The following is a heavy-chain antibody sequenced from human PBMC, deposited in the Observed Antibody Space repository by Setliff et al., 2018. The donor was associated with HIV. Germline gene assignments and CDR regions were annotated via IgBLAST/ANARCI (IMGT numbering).Heavy chain of an antibody. V-gene: IGHV4-39*01. Sequence: SETLSLTCVVSGGSINTGGYYWTWIRQVPGKGLEWIGSIYYTGTTNYNPSLKSRFTISVDTSKNQFSLNLSSVTAADTAVYYCARHGAFYYYYYMDVWGKGTTVTVSS. J-gene: IGHJ6*03. CDR1: GGSINTGGYY. CDR2: IYYTGTT. CDR3: ARHGAFYYYYYMDV.